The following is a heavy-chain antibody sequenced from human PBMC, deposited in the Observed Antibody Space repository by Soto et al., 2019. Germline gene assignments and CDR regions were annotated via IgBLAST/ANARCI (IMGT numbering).Heavy chain of an antibody. D-gene: IGHD3-22*01. J-gene: IGHJ2*01. CDR1: GYSFTSYW. CDR2: IYPGDSDT. Sequence: EVQLVQSGAEVKKPGESLKISCKGSGYSFTSYWIGWVRQMPGKGLEGMGIIYPGDSDTRYSPSFQGQVTISADQSISPAYLQGSSLKASDTAMYYCARHSSSSGYSRWYFALWGRGTLVTVSS. CDR3: ARHSSSSGYSRWYFAL. V-gene: IGHV5-51*01.